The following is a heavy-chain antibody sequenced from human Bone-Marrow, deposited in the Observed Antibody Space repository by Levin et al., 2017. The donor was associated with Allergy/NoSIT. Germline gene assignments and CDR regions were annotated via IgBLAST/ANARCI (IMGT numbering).Heavy chain of an antibody. J-gene: IGHJ4*02. CDR1: GGSVSSGIHY. V-gene: IGHV4-61*01. D-gene: IGHD3-16*01. CDR2: IYYSGST. Sequence: PSETLSLTCTVSGGSVSSGIHYWTWIRQPPGKGLEWIGYIYYSGSTKYNPSLKSRVSMSLDTSKNQFSLNLSSVTAADTAVYYCARDYAMSIDYWGQGTLVTVSS. CDR3: ARDYAMSIDY.